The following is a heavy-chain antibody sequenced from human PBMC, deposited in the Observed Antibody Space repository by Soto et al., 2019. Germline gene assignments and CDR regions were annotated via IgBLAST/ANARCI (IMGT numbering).Heavy chain of an antibody. V-gene: IGHV3-23*01. Sequence: SLRLSCAASGFIFSSYAMSWVRQAPGKGLEWVSAISGSAGSTYYADSVKGRFTISRDNSKNTLYLQMNSLRADDTAVYYCAKARVAVVPAATPDYWGQGTLVTVSS. CDR3: AKARVAVVPAATPDY. CDR2: ISGSAGST. J-gene: IGHJ4*02. CDR1: GFIFSSYA. D-gene: IGHD2-2*01.